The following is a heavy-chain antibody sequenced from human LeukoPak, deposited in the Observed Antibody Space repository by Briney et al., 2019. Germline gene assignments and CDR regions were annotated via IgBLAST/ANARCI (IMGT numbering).Heavy chain of an antibody. J-gene: IGHJ6*03. Sequence: SETLSLTCTVSGGSISSYYWSWIRQPPGKGLEWIGYIYYSGSTNYNPSLKSRVTISVDTSKNQFSLKLSSVTAADTAVYYCATGRIVVVPAAKDYYYMDVWGKGTTVTVSS. CDR3: ATGRIVVVPAAKDYYYMDV. V-gene: IGHV4-59*01. D-gene: IGHD2-2*01. CDR1: GGSISSYY. CDR2: IYYSGST.